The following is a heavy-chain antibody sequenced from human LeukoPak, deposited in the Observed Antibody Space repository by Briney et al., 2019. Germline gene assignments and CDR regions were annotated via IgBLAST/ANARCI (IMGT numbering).Heavy chain of an antibody. CDR1: GFTFSSYA. CDR2: ISYDGSNK. CDR3: ARDSDYGDYVSAFDI. J-gene: IGHJ3*02. D-gene: IGHD4-17*01. Sequence: GGSLGLSCAASGFTFSSYAMHWVRQAPGKGLEWVAVISYDGSNKYYADSVKGRFTISRDNSKNTLYLQMNSLRAEDTAVYYCARDSDYGDYVSAFDIWGQGTMVTVSS. V-gene: IGHV3-30-3*01.